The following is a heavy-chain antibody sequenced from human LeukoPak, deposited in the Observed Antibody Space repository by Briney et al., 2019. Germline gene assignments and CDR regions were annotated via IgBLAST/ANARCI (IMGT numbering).Heavy chain of an antibody. CDR1: GFTFGNYA. Sequence: GGSLRLSCVGSGFTFGNYAMNWVRQAPGKGLEWVAAISGRGGDTFYADSVKGRFTISRDNSKNTLYLQMNSLRAEDTAVYYCARPGTYEYSNRAFDIWGQGTMVTVSS. D-gene: IGHD2/OR15-2a*01. CDR3: ARPGTYEYSNRAFDI. J-gene: IGHJ3*02. V-gene: IGHV3-23*01. CDR2: ISGRGGDT.